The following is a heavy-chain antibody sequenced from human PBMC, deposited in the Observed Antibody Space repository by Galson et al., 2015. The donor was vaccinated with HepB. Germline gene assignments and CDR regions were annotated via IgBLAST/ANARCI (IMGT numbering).Heavy chain of an antibody. Sequence: SVKVSCKASGYTFTSYDVSWVRQAPGQGLEWMGWISGNNGDTNYAQKLRGRVTVTTDTSTSTAYMELRSLRSDDTAVYYCARGGGVSARGMDVWGQGTTVTVSS. D-gene: IGHD2-8*01. J-gene: IGHJ6*02. CDR1: GYTFTSYD. V-gene: IGHV1-18*04. CDR2: ISGNNGDT. CDR3: ARGGGVSARGMDV.